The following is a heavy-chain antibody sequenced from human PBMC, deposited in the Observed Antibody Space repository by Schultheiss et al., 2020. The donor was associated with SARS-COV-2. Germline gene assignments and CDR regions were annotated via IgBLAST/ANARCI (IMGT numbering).Heavy chain of an antibody. CDR3: ARSNGGVSGWFDP. V-gene: IGHV3-30-3*01. J-gene: IGHJ5*02. Sequence: GGSLRLSCAASGFTFSSYAMHWVRQAPGKGLEWVAVISYDGSNKYYADSVKGRFTISRDNSKNTLYLQMNSLRAEDTAVYYCARSNGGVSGWFDPWGQGTLVTVSS. CDR2: ISYDGSNK. D-gene: IGHD3-16*01. CDR1: GFTFSSYA.